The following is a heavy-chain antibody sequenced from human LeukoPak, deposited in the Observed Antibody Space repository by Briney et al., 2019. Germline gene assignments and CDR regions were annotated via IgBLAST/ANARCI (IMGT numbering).Heavy chain of an antibody. Sequence: ASQTLSLTCAISGDSVSSNSAAWNWIRQSPSRGLEWLGRTYYRSKWYNDYAVSAKSRITINPDTSKNQFSLQLNSVTPEDTAVYYCAREESSSFMLSWYFDLWGRGTLVTVSS. J-gene: IGHJ2*01. CDR3: AREESSSFMLSWYFDL. D-gene: IGHD6-13*01. CDR2: TYYRSKWYN. CDR1: GDSVSSNSAA. V-gene: IGHV6-1*01.